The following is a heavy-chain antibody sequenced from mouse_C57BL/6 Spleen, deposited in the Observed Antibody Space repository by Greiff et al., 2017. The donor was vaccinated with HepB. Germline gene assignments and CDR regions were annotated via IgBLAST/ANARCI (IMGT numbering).Heavy chain of an antibody. Sequence: QVQLQQPGAELVRPGSSVKLSCKASGYTFTSYWMDWVKQRPGQGLEWIGNIYPSDSETHYNQKFKDKATLTVDKSSSTAYMQLSSLTSEDSAVYCCARRAVSYGGYFDVWGTGTTVTVSS. CDR2: IYPSDSET. CDR1: GYTFTSYW. CDR3: ARRAVSYGGYFDV. D-gene: IGHD1-1*01. J-gene: IGHJ1*03. V-gene: IGHV1-61*01.